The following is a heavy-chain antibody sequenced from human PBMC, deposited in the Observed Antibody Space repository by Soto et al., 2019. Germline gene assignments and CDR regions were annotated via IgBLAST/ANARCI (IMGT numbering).Heavy chain of an antibody. CDR3: ARSIDS. V-gene: IGHV4-39*01. CDR1: GGSINNNYYY. CDR2: VSFTGTT. Sequence: SETLSLTCSVSGGSINNNYYYWGWVRQPPGKGLEWIGSVSFTGTTYYSPSLKSRVTTSIDTSRNQFSLKLTSVTAADTAVYYCARSIDSWGQGTLVTVSS. J-gene: IGHJ5*01.